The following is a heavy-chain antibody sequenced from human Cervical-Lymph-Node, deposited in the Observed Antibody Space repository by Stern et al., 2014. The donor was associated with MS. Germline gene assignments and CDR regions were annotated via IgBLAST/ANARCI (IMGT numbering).Heavy chain of an antibody. V-gene: IGHV4-4*02. CDR3: ARFPASRPHVFDS. Sequence: QVQLVQSGPGLVKPSGTLSLTCAVSGGSISSSNWWSWVRQSPGKGLEWIGESDHSGSTIYNPSLKSRVTVSVDKSKNRFSLNLRSVPAADTAVYFCARFPASRPHVFDSWGQGTLVTVSS. J-gene: IGHJ4*02. CDR1: GGSISSSNW. CDR2: SDHSGST. D-gene: IGHD6-13*01.